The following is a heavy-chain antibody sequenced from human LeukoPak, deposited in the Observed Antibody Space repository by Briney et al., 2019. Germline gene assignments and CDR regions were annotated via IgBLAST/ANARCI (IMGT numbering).Heavy chain of an antibody. V-gene: IGHV4-30-4*07. J-gene: IGHJ4*02. CDR1: GGSISSGGYS. CDR3: AKDRSYGSGILGDY. D-gene: IGHD3-10*01. CDR2: IYYSGGT. Sequence: PSQTLSLTCAVSGGSISSGGYSWSWIRQPSGKGLEWIGYIYYSGGTYYNPSLKSRVTISVDTSKNQFSLKVSSVTAADTAVYYCAKDRSYGSGILGDYWGQGTLVTVSS.